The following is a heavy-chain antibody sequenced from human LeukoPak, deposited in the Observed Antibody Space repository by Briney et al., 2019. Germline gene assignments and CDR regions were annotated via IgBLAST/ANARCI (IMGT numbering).Heavy chain of an antibody. V-gene: IGHV3-30*03. Sequence: GGSLRLSCAASGFTFSSYAMHWVRQAPGKGLEWVAILTYDGLNQYYADSVKGRFTLSRDKSENTLYLQMNGLRPEDTAVYYCATGTTWLAAFDIWGPGTLVTVSS. CDR3: ATGTTWLAAFDI. CDR2: LTYDGLNQ. D-gene: IGHD6-19*01. J-gene: IGHJ3*02. CDR1: GFTFSSYA.